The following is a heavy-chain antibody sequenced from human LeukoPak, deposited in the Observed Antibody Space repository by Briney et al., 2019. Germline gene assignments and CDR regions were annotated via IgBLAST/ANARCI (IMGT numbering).Heavy chain of an antibody. CDR2: ISYDGSNK. CDR3: ARRIGQQLWFRLDY. CDR1: GFTFSSYA. V-gene: IGHV3-30-3*01. D-gene: IGHD5-18*01. Sequence: GGSLRLSCAASGFTFSSYAMHWVRQAPGKGLEWVAVISYDGSNKYYADSVKGRFTISRDNSKNTLYLQMNSLRAEDTAVYYWARRIGQQLWFRLDYWGQGTLVTVSS. J-gene: IGHJ4*02.